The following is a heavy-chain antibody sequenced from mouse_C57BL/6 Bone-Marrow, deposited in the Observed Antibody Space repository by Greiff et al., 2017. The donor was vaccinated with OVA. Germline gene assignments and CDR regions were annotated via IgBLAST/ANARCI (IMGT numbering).Heavy chain of an antibody. D-gene: IGHD1-1*01. CDR2: ISSGSSTI. CDR1: GFTFSDYG. V-gene: IGHV5-17*01. CDR3: ARSTTVVHFDY. J-gene: IGHJ2*01. Sequence: EVNVVESGGGLVKPGGSLKLSCAASGFTFSDYGMHWVRQAPEKGLEWVAYISSGSSTIYYADTVKGRFTISRDNAKNTLFLQMTSLRSEDTAMYYCARSTTVVHFDYWGQGTTLTVSS.